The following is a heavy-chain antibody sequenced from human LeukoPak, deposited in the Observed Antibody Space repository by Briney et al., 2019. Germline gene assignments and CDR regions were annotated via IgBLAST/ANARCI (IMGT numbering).Heavy chain of an antibody. J-gene: IGHJ4*02. Sequence: GGSLRLSCAASGFTFSDYYLTWIRQAPGKGLEWVSYISSSGSTIYYADSVKGRFTISRDNAKNSLYLQMNSLRAEDTAVYYCARRYCTGGSCYSGVDYWGQGTLVTVS. CDR3: ARRYCTGGSCYSGVDY. V-gene: IGHV3-11*04. CDR1: GFTFSDYY. D-gene: IGHD2-15*01. CDR2: ISSSGSTI.